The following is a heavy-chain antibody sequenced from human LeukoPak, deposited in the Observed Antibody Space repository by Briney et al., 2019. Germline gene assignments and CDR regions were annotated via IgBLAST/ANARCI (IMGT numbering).Heavy chain of an antibody. J-gene: IGHJ5*02. CDR3: ATVVPAAIRFDP. D-gene: IGHD2-2*01. Sequence: ASVKVSCKVSGYTLTELSMHWVRQAPGKGLEWMGGFDPEDGETIYAQKFQGRVTMTEDTSTDTAYIDLSSLRSEDTAVYYCATVVPAAIRFDPWGQGTLVTVSS. CDR1: GYTLTELS. V-gene: IGHV1-24*01. CDR2: FDPEDGET.